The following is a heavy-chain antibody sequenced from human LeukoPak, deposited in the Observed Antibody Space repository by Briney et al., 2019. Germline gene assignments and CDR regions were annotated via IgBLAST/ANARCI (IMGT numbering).Heavy chain of an antibody. D-gene: IGHD1-26*01. CDR1: GYSISSGYY. J-gene: IGHJ6*03. V-gene: IGHV4-38-2*02. CDR3: ARGKWELLRSNYYYMDV. Sequence: PSETLSLTCTVSGYSISSGYYWGWIRQPPGKGLEWIGSIYHSGRTFYNPSLKSRVTISVDTSKNQFSLKLSSVTAADTAVYYCARGKWELLRSNYYYMDVWGKGTTVTVSS. CDR2: IYHSGRT.